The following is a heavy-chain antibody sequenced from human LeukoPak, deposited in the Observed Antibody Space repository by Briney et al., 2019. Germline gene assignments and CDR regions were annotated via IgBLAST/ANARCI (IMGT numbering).Heavy chain of an antibody. Sequence: GGSLRLSCAASGFTFSTYLMNWVRQAPGKGLEWVSSISSRSDYIYYVDSVKGRFTISRDNAKNSLFLQMNSLRAEDTAVYFCARGNIKFDYWGRGTLVTVSS. V-gene: IGHV3-21*01. J-gene: IGHJ4*02. CDR3: ARGNIKFDY. CDR1: GFTFSTYL. CDR2: ISSRSDYI.